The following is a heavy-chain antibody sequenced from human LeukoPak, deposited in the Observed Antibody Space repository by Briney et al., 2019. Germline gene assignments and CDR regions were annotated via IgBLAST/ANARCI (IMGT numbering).Heavy chain of an antibody. CDR1: GYTFTGYY. CDR3: ARPMYTSSSRYFFDY. D-gene: IGHD6-13*01. Sequence: ASVEVSCKASGYTFTGYYMHWVRQAPGQGLEWMGWINPNSGGTDYAQKFQGRVTMTRDTSISTAYMELSRLRSDDTAVYYCARPMYTSSSRYFFDYWGQGTLVTVSS. CDR2: INPNSGGT. V-gene: IGHV1-2*02. J-gene: IGHJ4*02.